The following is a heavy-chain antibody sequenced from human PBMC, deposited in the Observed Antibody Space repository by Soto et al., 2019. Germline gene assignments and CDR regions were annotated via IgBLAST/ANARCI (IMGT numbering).Heavy chain of an antibody. CDR2: IYYSGST. Sequence: QVQLQESGPGLVKPSQTLSLTCTVSGGSISSGGYYWSWIRQHPGKGLEWIGYIYYSGSTYYNPSLKSRVTISVDTSKNQFSLKLSSVTAADTAVYYCARLMYDFWSGYYRLYFDYWGQGTLVTVSS. CDR1: GGSISSGGYY. J-gene: IGHJ4*02. V-gene: IGHV4-31*03. D-gene: IGHD3-3*01. CDR3: ARLMYDFWSGYYRLYFDY.